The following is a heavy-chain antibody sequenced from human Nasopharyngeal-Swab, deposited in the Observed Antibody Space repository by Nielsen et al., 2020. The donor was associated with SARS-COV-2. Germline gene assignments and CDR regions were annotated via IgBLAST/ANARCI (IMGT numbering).Heavy chain of an antibody. J-gene: IGHJ5*02. CDR3: ARKYGSGSYIGFDP. D-gene: IGHD3-10*01. CDR1: GASIDTYY. CDR2: IYDSGAT. V-gene: IGHV4-59*01. Sequence: SQTLSLTCTVSGASIDTYYWNWIRQPPGKELEWIGSIYDSGATKYNPSLEGRVTISLDTSKNQFFLRLSAVNAADTAVYFCARKYGSGSYIGFDPWGQGTLVTVSS.